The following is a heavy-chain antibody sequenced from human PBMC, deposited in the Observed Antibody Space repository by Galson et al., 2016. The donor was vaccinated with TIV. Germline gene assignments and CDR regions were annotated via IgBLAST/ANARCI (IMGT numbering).Heavy chain of an antibody. CDR1: GGSIKSGGYF. D-gene: IGHD3-22*01. V-gene: IGHV4-31*03. J-gene: IGHJ3*02. CDR3: ARRSSGFDAFDI. Sequence: TLSLNCTVSGGSIKSGGYFWSWIRQHPGKALEWIGYIHSSGSTFYNPSLRSRVTISLDTSRDNFSLRLNSVTAADTAVYYCARRSSGFDAFDIWGPGTLVTVSP. CDR2: IHSSGST.